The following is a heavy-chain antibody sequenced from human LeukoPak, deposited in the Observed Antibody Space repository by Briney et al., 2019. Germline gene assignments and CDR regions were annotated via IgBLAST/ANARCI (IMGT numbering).Heavy chain of an antibody. J-gene: IGHJ4*02. V-gene: IGHV3-33*01. CDR3: ARGTATPDY. Sequence: GRSLRLSCAASGFTFSSYGMHWVRQAPGEGLERVSVIWYDGSNKYYADSVKGRFTISRDNSKNTLYLQMNSLRAEDTAVYYCARGTATPDYWGQGTLVTVSS. D-gene: IGHD2-21*02. CDR1: GFTFSSYG. CDR2: IWYDGSNK.